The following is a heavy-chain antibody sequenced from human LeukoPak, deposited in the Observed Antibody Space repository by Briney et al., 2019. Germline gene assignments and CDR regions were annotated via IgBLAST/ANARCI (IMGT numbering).Heavy chain of an antibody. CDR3: ARGDSSGYYTYSDY. D-gene: IGHD3-22*01. V-gene: IGHV3-20*01. Sequence: GGSLRLSCAASGFTFDDYGMSWVRQVPGKGLEWVSGINWNGGSTGYADSVKGRFTISRDNAKNSLYLQMNSLRAGDTALYHCARGDSSGYYTYSDYWGQGTLVTVSS. CDR2: INWNGGST. CDR1: GFTFDDYG. J-gene: IGHJ4*02.